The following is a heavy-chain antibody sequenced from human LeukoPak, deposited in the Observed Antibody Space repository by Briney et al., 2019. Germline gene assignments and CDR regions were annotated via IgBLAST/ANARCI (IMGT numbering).Heavy chain of an antibody. CDR2: ISSSSSYI. Sequence: GGSLRLSCAASGFTFISYSMNWVRQAPGKGLEWVSSISSSSSYIYYAHSVKGRFTISRDNAKNSLYLQMNSLRAEDTAVYYCASYGPRGFDYWGQGPLVTVSS. CDR3: ASYGPRGFDY. CDR1: GFTFISYS. J-gene: IGHJ4*02. D-gene: IGHD3-10*01. V-gene: IGHV3-21*01.